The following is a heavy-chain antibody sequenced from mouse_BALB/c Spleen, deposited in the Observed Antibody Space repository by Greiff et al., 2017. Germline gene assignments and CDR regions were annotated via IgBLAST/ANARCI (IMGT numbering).Heavy chain of an antibody. V-gene: IGHV1-5*01. CDR2: IYPGNSDT. J-gene: IGHJ4*01. D-gene: IGHD2-1*01. CDR1: GYSFTSYW. Sequence: VHVKQSGTVLARPGASVKMSCKASGYSFTSYWMHWVKQRPGQGLEWIGAIYPGNSDTSYNQKFKGKAKLTAVTSASTAYMELSSLTNEDSAVYDCTRERRGSTSPYSAMDYWGQGTSVTVSA. CDR3: TRERRGSTSPYSAMDY.